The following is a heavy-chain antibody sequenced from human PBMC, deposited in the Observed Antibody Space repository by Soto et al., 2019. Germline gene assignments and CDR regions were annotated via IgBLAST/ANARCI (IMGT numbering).Heavy chain of an antibody. CDR3: ARGRLHPDY. CDR2: IKQDGSEK. CDR1: EFTFSTYW. J-gene: IGHJ4*02. D-gene: IGHD5-12*01. V-gene: IGHV3-7*01. Sequence: EVQLVESGGGLVQPGGSLRLSCAASEFTFSTYWMTWVRQAPGKGLEWVANIKQDGSEKYYVDSVKGRSTISRDNAKNSLYLQMNSLRAEDTAVYYCARGRLHPDYWGQGTLVTVSS.